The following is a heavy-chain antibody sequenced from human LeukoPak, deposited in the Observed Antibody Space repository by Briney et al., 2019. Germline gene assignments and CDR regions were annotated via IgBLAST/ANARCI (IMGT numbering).Heavy chain of an antibody. CDR2: IKQDGSAK. Sequence: GGSLRLSCAASGFTFNRYWMSWVRQAPGKELQWVANIKQDGSAKYVDSVKGRFTISRDNAKNSLYLQMNSLRAGDTAVYYCARVEASGYDYGAFDYWGQGTLVTVSS. V-gene: IGHV3-7*01. CDR3: ARVEASGYDYGAFDY. CDR1: GFTFNRYW. D-gene: IGHD5-12*01. J-gene: IGHJ4*02.